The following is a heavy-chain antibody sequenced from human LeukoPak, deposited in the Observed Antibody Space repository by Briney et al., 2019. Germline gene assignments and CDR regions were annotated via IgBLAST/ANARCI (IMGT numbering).Heavy chain of an antibody. J-gene: IGHJ1*01. Sequence: GASVTVSCKASGYTFTGYYMHWVRQAPGQGLEWMGWINPNSGGTNYAQKFQGRVTMTRDTSISTAYMELSRLRSDHTAVYYCARDSYYDSSGYYSSEYFQHWGQGTLVTVSS. D-gene: IGHD3-22*01. CDR1: GYTFTGYY. CDR3: ARDSYYDSSGYYSSEYFQH. V-gene: IGHV1-2*02. CDR2: INPNSGGT.